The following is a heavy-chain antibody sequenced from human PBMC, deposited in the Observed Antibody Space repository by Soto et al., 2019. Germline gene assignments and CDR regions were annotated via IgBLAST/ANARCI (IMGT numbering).Heavy chain of an antibody. J-gene: IGHJ3*02. CDR1: GLTIAGKKY. Sequence: VGSLRLSCAALGLTIAGKKYMSWVRQAPGRGLEWVSALYDVDGTYYADSVKGRCTISRDSSKTIVFLQMTNLGPDDTAVYYCATWLLREHAYDIWGLGTTVTVSS. CDR3: ATWLLREHAYDI. D-gene: IGHD2-15*01. V-gene: IGHV3-53*01. CDR2: LYDVDGT.